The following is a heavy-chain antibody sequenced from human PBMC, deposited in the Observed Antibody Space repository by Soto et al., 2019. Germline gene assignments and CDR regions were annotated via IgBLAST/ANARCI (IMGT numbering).Heavy chain of an antibody. CDR3: ARDLALAGNY. Sequence: GGSLRLSCAASGFTFSSYAMNWVRQTQEKGLEWVSSIGSTSSYTHYSDSVKGRFTISRDNANNSLFLQMNSLRAEDTATYYCARDLALAGNYWGQGVLVTVSS. J-gene: IGHJ4*02. D-gene: IGHD6-19*01. V-gene: IGHV3-21*01. CDR2: IGSTSSYT. CDR1: GFTFSSYA.